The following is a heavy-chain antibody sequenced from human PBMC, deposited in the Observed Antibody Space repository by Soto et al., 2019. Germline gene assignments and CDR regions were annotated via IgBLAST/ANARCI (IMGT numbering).Heavy chain of an antibody. V-gene: IGHV3-21*01. CDR1: GFTFSYYT. Sequence: XGSLRLSCAASGFTFSYYTFNWVRQAPGKGLEWVSSIISTYIYYADSVKGRFTISRDNAKNSLYLQMNTLRAEDTAVYYCARALSPTAAFDIWGQGTMVTVSS. D-gene: IGHD6-25*01. CDR3: ARALSPTAAFDI. CDR2: IISTYI. J-gene: IGHJ3*02.